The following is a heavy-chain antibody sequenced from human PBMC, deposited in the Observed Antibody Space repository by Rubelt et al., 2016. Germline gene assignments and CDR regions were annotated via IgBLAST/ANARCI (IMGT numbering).Heavy chain of an antibody. CDR1: GFSLSTSGVG. Sequence: QITLKESGPTLVKPTQTLTLTCTFSGFSLSTSGVGVGWIRQPPGKALEWLALIYWDDDKRYSPSLKSRLTITKDTSKNQVVLTMTNMDPVDTATYYCALNNWNDGGGACDIWGQGTMVTVSS. J-gene: IGHJ3*02. D-gene: IGHD1-1*01. CDR3: ALNNWNDGGGACDI. CDR2: IYWDDDK. V-gene: IGHV2-5*02.